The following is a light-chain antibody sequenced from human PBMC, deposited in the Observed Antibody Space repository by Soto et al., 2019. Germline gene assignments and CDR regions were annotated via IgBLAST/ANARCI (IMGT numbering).Light chain of an antibody. CDR3: QKYNSYSVLT. CDR1: QSISNW. CDR2: DAS. J-gene: IGKJ4*01. V-gene: IGKV1-5*01. Sequence: DIQMTQSPSTLSASVGDRVTITCRASQSISNWLAWYQQKPGKAPKLLIYDASTLQSGVSSRFSGSGSGTELTLTISSLQPNDFATYYCQKYNSYSVLTAGGANKVEFK.